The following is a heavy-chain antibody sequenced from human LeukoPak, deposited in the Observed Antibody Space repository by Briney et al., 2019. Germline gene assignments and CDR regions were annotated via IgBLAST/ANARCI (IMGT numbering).Heavy chain of an antibody. J-gene: IGHJ5*02. CDR2: IYYSGST. V-gene: IGHV4-39*07. CDR3: ARGRRGRAWFDP. Sequence: SETLSLTCTVSGGSTSSSSYYWGWIRQPPGKGLEWIGSIYYSGSTYYNPSLKSRVAISVDTSKNQFSLKLSSVTAADTAVYYCARGRRGRAWFDPWGQGTLDTVSS. CDR1: GGSTSSSSYY.